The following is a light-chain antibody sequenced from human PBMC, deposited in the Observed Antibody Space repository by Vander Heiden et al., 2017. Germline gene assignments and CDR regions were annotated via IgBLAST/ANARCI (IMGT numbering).Light chain of an antibody. CDR1: QSVNNNY. CDR2: GAS. Sequence: DILLTHSPGTLSLSQGESATLSCRASQSVNNNYLAWYQQKPGQAPRVLIYGASSRATGIPVRFSGSGSGTDFTLTISRLEPEDFAVYSCQQYGSSPFTFGQGTKLEIK. V-gene: IGKV3-20*01. CDR3: QQYGSSPFT. J-gene: IGKJ2*01.